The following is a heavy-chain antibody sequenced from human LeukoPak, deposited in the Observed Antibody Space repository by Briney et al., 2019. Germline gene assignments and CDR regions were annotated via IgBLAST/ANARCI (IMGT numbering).Heavy chain of an antibody. Sequence: ASVKVSCKASGYTFTSYDINWVRQATGQGLEWMGWFNPNSGGTNYAQKFQGWVTMTRDTSISTAYMELSRLRSDDTAVYYCARARCSSTSCYFPYYYYGMDVWGQGTTVTVSS. D-gene: IGHD2-2*01. V-gene: IGHV1-2*04. CDR3: ARARCSSTSCYFPYYYYGMDV. CDR2: FNPNSGGT. CDR1: GYTFTSYD. J-gene: IGHJ6*02.